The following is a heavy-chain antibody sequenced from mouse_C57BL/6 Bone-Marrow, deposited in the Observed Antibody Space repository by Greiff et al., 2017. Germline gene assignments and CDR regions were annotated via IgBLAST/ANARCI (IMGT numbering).Heavy chain of an antibody. CDR2: ISYDGSN. CDR1: GYSITSGYY. CDR3: ARDLLVTTGVDH. V-gene: IGHV3-6*01. D-gene: IGHD1-1*01. Sequence: ESGPGLVKPSQSLSLTCSVTGYSITSGYYWNWIRQFPGNKLEWMGYISYDGSNNYNPSLKNRISITRDTSKNQFFLKLNSVTTEDTATYYCARDLLVTTGVDHWGQGTTLPVSS. J-gene: IGHJ2*01.